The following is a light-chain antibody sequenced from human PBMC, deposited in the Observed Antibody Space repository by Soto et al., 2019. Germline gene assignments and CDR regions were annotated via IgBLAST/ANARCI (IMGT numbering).Light chain of an antibody. CDR1: QSVSSSN. V-gene: IGKV3-20*01. CDR3: QQYGRSLT. CDR2: GAS. Sequence: EIVLTQSPGTLSLSPGERVTLSCRASQSVSSSNLAWYQQKPGQAPRLLIYGASSRATGTPDRFSGSGSGTDFTLTISRLEPEDFAMYYCQQYGRSLTFGGGTKVDIK. J-gene: IGKJ4*01.